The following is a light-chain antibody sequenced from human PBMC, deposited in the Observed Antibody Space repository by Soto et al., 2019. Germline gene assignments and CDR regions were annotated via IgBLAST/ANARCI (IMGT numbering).Light chain of an antibody. CDR2: DAS. J-gene: IGKJ3*01. V-gene: IGKV3-11*01. Sequence: DIVLTQSPGTLSLSPVERATLSCRASQSVSSYLVWFQQKPGQAPRLLIYDASTRATGIPARFSGSGSGTDFTLTISSLEPEDFALYYCQQRSNWPLTLGPGTKVDIK. CDR3: QQRSNWPLT. CDR1: QSVSSY.